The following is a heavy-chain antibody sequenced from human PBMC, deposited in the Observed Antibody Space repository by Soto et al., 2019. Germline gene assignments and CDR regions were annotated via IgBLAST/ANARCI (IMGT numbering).Heavy chain of an antibody. CDR1: GFTFSSYS. CDR3: ARDQPGYSYGYGLGY. D-gene: IGHD5-18*01. Sequence: EVQLVESGGGLVKPGGSLRLSCAASGFTFSSYSMNWVRQAPGKGLEWVSSISSSSSYIYYADSVKGRFTISRDNAKNLQYLKMNSLRAEDTAVYYCARDQPGYSYGYGLGYWGQGTLVPVSS. CDR2: ISSSSSYI. J-gene: IGHJ4*02. V-gene: IGHV3-21*01.